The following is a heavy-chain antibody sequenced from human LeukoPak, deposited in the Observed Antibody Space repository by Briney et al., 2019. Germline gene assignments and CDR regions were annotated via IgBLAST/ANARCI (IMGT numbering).Heavy chain of an antibody. D-gene: IGHD3-10*01. J-gene: IGHJ6*03. CDR3: AREISGSDYYYYYYMDV. CDR1: GYTFTGYY. CDR2: INPNSGGT. V-gene: IGHV1-2*06. Sequence: ASVKVSCKASGYTFTGYYMHWVRQAPGQGLGWMGRINPNSGGTNYAQKFQGRVTMTRDTSISTAYMELSRLRSDDTAVYYCAREISGSDYYYYYYMDVWGKGTTVTVSS.